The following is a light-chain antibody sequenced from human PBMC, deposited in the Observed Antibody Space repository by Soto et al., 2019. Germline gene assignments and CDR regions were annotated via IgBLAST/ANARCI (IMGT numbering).Light chain of an antibody. CDR1: SSDVGGYNY. CDR2: EVS. V-gene: IGLV2-8*01. Sequence: QSVLTQPPSASGSPGQSVTISCTGSSSDVGGYNYVSWYQQHPGKAPKLMIYEVSKRPSGVPDRLSGSKSGNTASLTVSGLQAEGDADYYCSSYGGSNTVVFGGGTKVTVL. CDR3: SSYGGSNTVV. J-gene: IGLJ2*01.